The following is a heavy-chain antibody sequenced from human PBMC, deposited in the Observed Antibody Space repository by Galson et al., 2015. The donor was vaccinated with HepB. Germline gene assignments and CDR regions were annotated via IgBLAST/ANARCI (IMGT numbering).Heavy chain of an antibody. Sequence: SLRLSCAASGFTFSSYWMNWVRQAPGKGLEWVANINQDGTEKYYSDSVKGRFTISRDNAKNSLYVQMNNLRAEDTAVYYCARATLGWFDPWGQGTLVTVSS. CDR1: GFTFSSYW. CDR2: INQDGTEK. D-gene: IGHD2/OR15-2a*01. V-gene: IGHV3-7*03. J-gene: IGHJ5*02. CDR3: ARATLGWFDP.